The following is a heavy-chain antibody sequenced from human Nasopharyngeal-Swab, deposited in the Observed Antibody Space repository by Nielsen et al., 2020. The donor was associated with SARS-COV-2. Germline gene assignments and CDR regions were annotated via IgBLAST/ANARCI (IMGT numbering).Heavy chain of an antibody. J-gene: IGHJ6*03. CDR3: ASLLTYYDFWSGYLNYYYMDV. CDR2: IYHSGST. Sequence: APGKGPEGVGEIYHSGSTNYNPSLKSRVTISVDNSKNQFSLSLSSVTAADTAVYYCASLLTYYDFWSGYLNYYYMDVWGKGTTVTVSS. V-gene: IGHV4-4*02. D-gene: IGHD3-3*01.